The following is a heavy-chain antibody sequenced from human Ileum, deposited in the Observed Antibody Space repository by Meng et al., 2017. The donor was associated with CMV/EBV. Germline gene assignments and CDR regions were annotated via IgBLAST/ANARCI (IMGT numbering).Heavy chain of an antibody. CDR3: ARKSGAAAGRLPGNYYGMDV. CDR2: INWNGCST. CDR1: GFTFEDYG. D-gene: IGHD6-13*01. V-gene: IGHV3-20*03. Sequence: ESLKIPFAASGFTFEDYGISWVRQAPGKGLEWVSGINWNGCSTGYADSVKGRFTISRDNAKNSLYLQMNSLRAEDTALYYCARKSGAAAGRLPGNYYGMDVWGQGTTVTVSS. J-gene: IGHJ6*02.